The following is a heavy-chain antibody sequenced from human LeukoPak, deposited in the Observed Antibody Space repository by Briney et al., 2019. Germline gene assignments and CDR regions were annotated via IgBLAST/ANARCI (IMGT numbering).Heavy chain of an antibody. CDR3: AREGAAAGTLDYYYYMDV. J-gene: IGHJ6*03. V-gene: IGHV1-2*02. CDR2: INPNSGGT. CDR1: GYTFTGYY. Sequence: ASVKVSCKASGYTFTGYYMHWVRQAPGQGLERMGWINPNSGGTNYAQKFQGRVTMTRDTSISTAYMELSRLRSDDTAVYYCAREGAAAGTLDYYYYMDVWGKGTTVTVSS. D-gene: IGHD6-13*01.